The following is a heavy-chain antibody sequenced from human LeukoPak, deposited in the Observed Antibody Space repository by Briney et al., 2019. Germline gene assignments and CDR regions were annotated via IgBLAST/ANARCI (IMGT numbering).Heavy chain of an antibody. CDR3: ARDRASYGDGDYYYYYYGMDV. CDR1: GGSISSSSYY. Sequence: SETLSLTCTVSGGSISSSSYYWGWIRQPPGKGLEWIGSIYYSGSTYYNPSLKSRVTISVDTSKNQFSLKLSSVTAADTAVYYCARDRASYGDGDYYYYYYGMDVWGQGTTVTVSS. V-gene: IGHV4-39*07. J-gene: IGHJ6*02. CDR2: IYYSGST. D-gene: IGHD4-17*01.